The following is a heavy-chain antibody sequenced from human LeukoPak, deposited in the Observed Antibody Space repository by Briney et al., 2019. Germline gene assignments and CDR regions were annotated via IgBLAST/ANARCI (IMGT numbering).Heavy chain of an antibody. V-gene: IGHV1-46*01. J-gene: IGHJ4*02. Sequence: GASVKVSCKASGYTFTSYYMHWVRQAPGQGLEWMGIINPSGGSTSYAQKFQGRITMTRDTSISTAYMELSSLISDDSALYYCARADSRDYWGQGTLVTVSS. CDR2: INPSGGST. CDR3: ARADSRDY. CDR1: GYTFTSYY.